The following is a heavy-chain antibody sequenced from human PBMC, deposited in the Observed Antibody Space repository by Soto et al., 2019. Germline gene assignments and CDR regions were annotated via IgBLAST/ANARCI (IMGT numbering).Heavy chain of an antibody. CDR3: ASSYGSGYRAFDY. CDR2: VNPIVSMS. Sequence: QVQLVQSGAEVKRPGSSVKVSCKASGDTFNFYSINWVRQAPGLGLEWMGRVNPIVSMSNYAQKFQGRVTMTADKSTSTVYMALSSLRSEDTAIYYCASSYGSGYRAFDYWGPGALVTVSS. V-gene: IGHV1-69*02. D-gene: IGHD3-10*01. CDR1: GDTFNFYS. J-gene: IGHJ4*02.